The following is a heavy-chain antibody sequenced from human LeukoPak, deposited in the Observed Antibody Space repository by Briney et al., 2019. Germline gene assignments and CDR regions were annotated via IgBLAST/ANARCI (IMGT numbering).Heavy chain of an antibody. V-gene: IGHV3-21*01. CDR1: GFTFSSYS. CDR3: ARESGGKSSYFDY. CDR2: ISSSSSYI. Sequence: GGSLRLSCAASGFTFSSYSMNWVRQAPGKGLEWVSSISSSSSYIYYADSVKGRFTISRDNAKNSLYLQMNSLRAEDTAAYYCARESGGKSSYFDYWGQGTLVTVSS. J-gene: IGHJ4*02. D-gene: IGHD1-26*01.